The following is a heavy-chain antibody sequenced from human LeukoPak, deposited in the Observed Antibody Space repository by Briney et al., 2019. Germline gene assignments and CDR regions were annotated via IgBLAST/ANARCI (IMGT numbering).Heavy chain of an antibody. V-gene: IGHV4-59*08. CDR2: IYHSGST. J-gene: IGHJ4*02. CDR1: GGSISSYY. D-gene: IGHD1-26*01. Sequence: SETLSLTCTVSGGSISSYYWSWIRQPPGKGLEWIGSIYHSGSTYYNPSLKSRVTISLDTSKNQFSLKLSSVTAADTAVYYCARRFSGSYSMDYWGQGTLVTVSS. CDR3: ARRFSGSYSMDY.